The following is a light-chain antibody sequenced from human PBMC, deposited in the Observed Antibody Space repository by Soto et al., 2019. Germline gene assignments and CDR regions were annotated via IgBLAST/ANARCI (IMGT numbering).Light chain of an antibody. J-gene: IGLJ1*01. Sequence: QSVLTQPRSVSWSPGQSVTISCTGTGNDVGAYKYVSWYQQHPGRPPKLMIYDVTKWPSGVSKRCSGSKAGKTAVLTIFGLQAEDEADYLCCSYAAGYIYLFGTGTKVTV. CDR1: GNDVGAYKY. V-gene: IGLV2-11*01. CDR2: DVT. CDR3: CSYAAGYIYL.